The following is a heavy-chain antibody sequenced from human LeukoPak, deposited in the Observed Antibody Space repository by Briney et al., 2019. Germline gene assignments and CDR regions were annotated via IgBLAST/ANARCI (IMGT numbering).Heavy chain of an antibody. CDR3: ARKIVGVYSYDY. Sequence: GASVKVSCKASGYTFTNYGITWVRQAPGQGLEYLGWINTNSGNTYYAQKLQDRVTMTTDTSTSTAYMELRSLRSDDTAVYYCARKIVGVYSYDYWGQGTLVRVSS. CDR1: GYTFTNYG. V-gene: IGHV1-18*01. CDR2: INTNSGNT. D-gene: IGHD1-26*01. J-gene: IGHJ4*02.